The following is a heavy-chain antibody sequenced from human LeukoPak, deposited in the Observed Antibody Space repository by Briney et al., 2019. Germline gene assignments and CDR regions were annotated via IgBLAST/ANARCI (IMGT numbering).Heavy chain of an antibody. J-gene: IGHJ6*04. CDR3: AREKLRVILYYGMDV. Sequence: GGSLRLSCAASGFTFSSYGMHGVRQAPGKWLEWVAVIWYDGSNKYYADSVKGRFTISRDNSKNTLYLQMNSLRAEDTAVYYCAREKLRVILYYGMDVWGKGTTVTVSS. CDR2: IWYDGSNK. CDR1: GFTFSSYG. V-gene: IGHV3-33*01. D-gene: IGHD2/OR15-2a*01.